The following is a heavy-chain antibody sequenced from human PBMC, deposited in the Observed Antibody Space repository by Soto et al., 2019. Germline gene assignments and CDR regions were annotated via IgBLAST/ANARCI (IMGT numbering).Heavy chain of an antibody. CDR2: ISAPNGNT. V-gene: IGHV1-18*01. D-gene: IGHD1-1*01. CDR3: ARGRYGDY. CDR1: GYTFTSYG. J-gene: IGHJ4*02. Sequence: QVHLVQSGAEVKKPGASVKVSCKASGYTFTSYGITWVRQAPGQGLEWMGWISAPNGNTDYAQKLQGRVIVTRDTSTSTAYMELRSLISDDTAVYYFARGRYGDYWGQGALVTVSS.